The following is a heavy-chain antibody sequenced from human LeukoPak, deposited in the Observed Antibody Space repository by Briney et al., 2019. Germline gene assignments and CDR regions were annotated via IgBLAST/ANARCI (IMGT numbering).Heavy chain of an antibody. Sequence: ASMKVSCKASGYTFTTYDINWVRQATGRGLEWMGWMNPNSGNTAYAEKFQGRVTMTRNTSLNTAFMELISLKSEDTAIYYCARSLGTYWGKDFLNWFDPWGQGTLVTVSS. CDR3: ARSLGTYWGKDFLNWFDP. J-gene: IGHJ5*02. CDR2: MNPNSGNT. V-gene: IGHV1-8*01. CDR1: GYTFTTYD. D-gene: IGHD3-16*01.